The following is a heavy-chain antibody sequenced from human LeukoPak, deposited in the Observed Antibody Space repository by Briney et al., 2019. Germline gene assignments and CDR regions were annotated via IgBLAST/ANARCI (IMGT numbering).Heavy chain of an antibody. D-gene: IGHD3-9*01. CDR1: GDSITSFY. Sequence: SETLSLTCTVSGDSITSFYWSWIRQSPGKGLEWIGNIYYGGGTSYNPSLKSRLTISLDTSKNQFSLKLSSVTAADTAVYYCARDGPSPVLRYFDWSADYYMDVWGKGTTVTISS. CDR3: ARDGPSPVLRYFDWSADYYMDV. J-gene: IGHJ6*03. V-gene: IGHV4-59*12. CDR2: IYYGGGT.